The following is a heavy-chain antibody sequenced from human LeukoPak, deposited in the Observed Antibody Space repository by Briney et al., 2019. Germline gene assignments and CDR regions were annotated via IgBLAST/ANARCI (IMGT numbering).Heavy chain of an antibody. CDR3: VRGLWYSGMDL. J-gene: IGHJ6*02. Sequence: SQTLSLTCAISGDSVSSNSAAWNWLRQSPSRGLEWLGRTYYRSKWKNDYAVSVKSRITINPDTSKNQFSLHLDSVTPEDTAVYYRVRGLWYSGMDLWGQGTTVTVSS. D-gene: IGHD3-16*01. V-gene: IGHV6-1*01. CDR1: GDSVSSNSAA. CDR2: TYYRSKWKN.